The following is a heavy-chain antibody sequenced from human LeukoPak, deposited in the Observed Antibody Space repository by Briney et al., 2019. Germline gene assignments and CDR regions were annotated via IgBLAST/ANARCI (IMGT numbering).Heavy chain of an antibody. D-gene: IGHD2-2*01. V-gene: IGHV4-39*07. CDR1: GVSISSSSYY. CDR2: IYYSGSN. Sequence: SETLSLTCTVSGVSISSSSYYWGWIRQPPGKGLEWIGSIYYSGSNYYTPSLKSRVTISVDTSKTQFSLKLSSVTAADTAVYYCARDPFDGDIVVVPAAIGAFDIWGQGTMVTVSS. J-gene: IGHJ3*02. CDR3: ARDPFDGDIVVVPAAIGAFDI.